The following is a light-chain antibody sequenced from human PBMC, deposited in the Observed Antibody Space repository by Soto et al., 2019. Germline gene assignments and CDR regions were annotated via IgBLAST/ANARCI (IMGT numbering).Light chain of an antibody. Sequence: EIVLTQSPGTLSLSPGERATLSCRASQSVSSTYLAWYQHKPGQPPTLLLYGASSRVTGIPDRFSGSGSGTDFTLTISRLEPEDFAVYYCQQYGSSSTWTFGQGTKEEIK. CDR3: QQYGSSSTWT. J-gene: IGKJ1*01. CDR2: GAS. V-gene: IGKV3-20*01. CDR1: QSVSSTY.